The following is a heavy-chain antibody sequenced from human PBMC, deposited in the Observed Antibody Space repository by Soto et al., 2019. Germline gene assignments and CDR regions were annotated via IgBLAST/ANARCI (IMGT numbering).Heavy chain of an antibody. J-gene: IGHJ4*02. V-gene: IGHV3-23*01. Sequence: WGSLRLSCAASGFTFRSYAMSWFRQAPGKGLEWVSAISDSGGSTYYADSVKGRFTISRDNSKNTLYLQMNSLRAEDTAVYYCAKGLKSLAARPTPDYWGQGNLVTASS. D-gene: IGHD6-6*01. CDR2: ISDSGGST. CDR3: AKGLKSLAARPTPDY. CDR1: GFTFRSYA.